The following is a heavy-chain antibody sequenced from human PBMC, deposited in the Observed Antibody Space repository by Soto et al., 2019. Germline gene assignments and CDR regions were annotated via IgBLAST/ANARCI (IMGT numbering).Heavy chain of an antibody. Sequence: GGSLRLSCAASGFTFSNYGMHWVRQPPGKGLEWVAVISYDGSSKFYADSVKGRFTISRDNSKNTLYLQMNSLRGEDTAVYYCAKDPRDYGSNSFYYYYGMDVWGQGTTVTVSS. CDR1: GFTFSNYG. V-gene: IGHV3-30*18. J-gene: IGHJ6*02. CDR2: ISYDGSSK. CDR3: AKDPRDYGSNSFYYYYGMDV. D-gene: IGHD4-17*01.